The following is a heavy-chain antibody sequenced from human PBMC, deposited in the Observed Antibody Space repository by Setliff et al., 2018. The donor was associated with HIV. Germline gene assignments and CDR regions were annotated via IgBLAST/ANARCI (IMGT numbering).Heavy chain of an antibody. J-gene: IGHJ3*02. CDR2: IIPIFGTA. CDR1: GGTFSNYG. CDR3: ARDKFGTASRAFDI. D-gene: IGHD1-1*01. V-gene: IGHV1-69*13. Sequence: SVKVSCKAYGGTFSNYGISWVRQAPGQGLEWMGGIIPIFGTANYAQKFQGRVTITADESTSTAYMELSSLRSEDTAVYYCARDKFGTASRAFDIWGQGTMVTVSS.